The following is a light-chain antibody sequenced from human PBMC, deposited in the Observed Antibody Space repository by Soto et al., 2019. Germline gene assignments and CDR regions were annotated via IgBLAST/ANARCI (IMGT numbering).Light chain of an antibody. J-gene: IGKJ3*01. CDR3: QHYGTSPPFT. CDR2: GAS. Sequence: EIVLTQSPDTLSLSPGERATLSCRASQSVSSSFLAWYQQRSGQAPRLLIYGASRRATGIPDRFSGSGSGTDFTLTISRLEPEDFAVYYCQHYGTSPPFTFGPGTKVDIK. CDR1: QSVSSSF. V-gene: IGKV3-20*01.